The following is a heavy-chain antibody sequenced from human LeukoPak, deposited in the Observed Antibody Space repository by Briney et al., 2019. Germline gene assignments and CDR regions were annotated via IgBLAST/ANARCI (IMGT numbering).Heavy chain of an antibody. V-gene: IGHV4-59*01. CDR3: ARGAPTVMDY. CDR1: GGSISSYY. CDR2: IYYSGST. J-gene: IGHJ4*02. D-gene: IGHD4-17*01. Sequence: SETLSLTCTVSGGSISSYYWSRIRQPPGKGLEWIGYIYYSGSTNYNPSLKSRVTISVDTSKNQFSLKLSSVTAADTAVYYCARGAPTVMDYWGQGTLVTVSS.